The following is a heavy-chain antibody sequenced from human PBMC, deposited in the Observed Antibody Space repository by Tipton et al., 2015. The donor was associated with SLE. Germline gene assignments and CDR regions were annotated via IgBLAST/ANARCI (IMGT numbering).Heavy chain of an antibody. V-gene: IGHV1-46*01. CDR3: ASQSGTLFYSALNL. Sequence: QSGAEVKRPGASVRISCKASGYTFTSNYIHWVRQAPGQGLEWMAIINPNGGSTTYAQKFQGRVTVTSDTSTSTVYMELSSLRSDDTAVYYCASQSGTLFYSALNLWGQGTTVTVSS. D-gene: IGHD6-13*01. CDR1: GYTFTSNY. J-gene: IGHJ6*02. CDR2: INPNGGST.